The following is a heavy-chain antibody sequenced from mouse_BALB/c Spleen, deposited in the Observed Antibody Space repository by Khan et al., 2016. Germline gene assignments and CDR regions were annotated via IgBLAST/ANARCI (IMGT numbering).Heavy chain of an antibody. CDR1: GYSITSGYS. Sequence: EVQLQESGPDLVKPSQSLSLTCTVTGYSITSGYSWHWIRQFPGNKLEWIGYIHYSGSTNYNPSLKSRISITRDTSKNQFLLQLTSVTTDDKATYYAARWGRTAQADNHLLDYWGQGTSVTVSS. J-gene: IGHJ4*01. V-gene: IGHV3-1*02. CDR2: IHYSGST. D-gene: IGHD3-2*02. CDR3: ARWGRTAQADNHLLDY.